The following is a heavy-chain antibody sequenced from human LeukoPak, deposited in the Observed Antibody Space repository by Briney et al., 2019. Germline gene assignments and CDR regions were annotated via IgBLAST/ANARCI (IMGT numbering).Heavy chain of an antibody. D-gene: IGHD3-10*01. V-gene: IGHV1-69*06. CDR3: AKSNGYGLVDI. J-gene: IGHJ3*02. Sequence: GSSVKVSCKASGGTFSSYAISWVRQAPGQGLEWMGGIIPIFGTANYAQKFQGRVTITADKSTSTAYVELSSLRSEDTAVYYCAKSNGYGLVDIWGQGTMVTVSS. CDR1: GGTFSSYA. CDR2: IIPIFGTA.